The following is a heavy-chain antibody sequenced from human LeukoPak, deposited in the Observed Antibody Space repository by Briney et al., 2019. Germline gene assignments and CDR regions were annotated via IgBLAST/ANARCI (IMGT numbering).Heavy chain of an antibody. CDR2: ISGSGGST. V-gene: IGHV3-23*01. J-gene: IGHJ4*02. CDR3: AKALGYCSGGSCYVGVDY. Sequence: GGSLRLSCAASGFTFSSYAMRWVRQAPGKGLEWVSAISGSGGSTYYADSVKGRFTISRDNTKNTLYLQMNSLRAEDTAVYYCAKALGYCSGGSCYVGVDYWGQGTLVTVSS. CDR1: GFTFSSYA. D-gene: IGHD2-15*01.